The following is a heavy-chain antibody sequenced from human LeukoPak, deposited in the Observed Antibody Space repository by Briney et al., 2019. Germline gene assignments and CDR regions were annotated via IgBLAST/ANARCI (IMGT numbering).Heavy chain of an antibody. CDR3: ARFWSGYLPDY. Sequence: ASVKVSCKASGYSFNTYDISRVRQAPGQGLEWMGWITAKNGNTNYAERLQDRVTMTTDTSTSTAYMELRSLRCDDTAVYYCARFWSGYLPDYWGQGTLVTVSS. D-gene: IGHD3-3*01. CDR2: ITAKNGNT. J-gene: IGHJ4*02. CDR1: GYSFNTYD. V-gene: IGHV1-18*01.